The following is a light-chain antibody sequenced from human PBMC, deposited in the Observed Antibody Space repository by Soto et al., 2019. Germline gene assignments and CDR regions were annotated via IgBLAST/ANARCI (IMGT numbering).Light chain of an antibody. CDR1: QSVSSN. V-gene: IGKV3-15*01. Sequence: EIVMTQSPATLSLSPGERATLSCRASQSVSSNLAWYQQRPGQAPRLLIYDTSTRATGFPAGFSGSGSGTEFTLTISSLQSEDFAVYYCQQYDNWPLTFCGGTKVEIK. J-gene: IGKJ4*01. CDR3: QQYDNWPLT. CDR2: DTS.